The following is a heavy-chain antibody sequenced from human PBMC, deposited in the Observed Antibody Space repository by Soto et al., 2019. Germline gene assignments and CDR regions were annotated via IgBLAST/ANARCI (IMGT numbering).Heavy chain of an antibody. V-gene: IGHV4-31*03. Sequence: QVQLQESGPGLVKPSQTLSLTCTVSGGSISSGGYYWSWIRQHPGKGLEWIGYIYYSGSTYYNPSLKSRVTISVDTSKNQFSLKLCSVTAADTAVYYCASHVSPPYYYYYMDVWGKGTTVTVSS. CDR1: GGSISSGGYY. CDR3: ASHVSPPYYYYYMDV. D-gene: IGHD3-16*01. J-gene: IGHJ6*03. CDR2: IYYSGST.